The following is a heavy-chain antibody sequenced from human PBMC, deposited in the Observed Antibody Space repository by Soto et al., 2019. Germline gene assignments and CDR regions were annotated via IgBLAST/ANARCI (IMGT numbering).Heavy chain of an antibody. V-gene: IGHV3-7*01. CDR1: GLTFSSNW. CDR3: AGGTGGLAES. Sequence: HLVESGGGLVQSGGSLRLSCVASGLTFSSNWMNWVRQAPGKGLEWVAIIGGDGSEKAYVESVKGRFTISRDNAKKSLYLQMERRRVEDTAVYYCAGGTGGLAESWGQGTQVTVAA. D-gene: IGHD7-27*01. CDR2: IGGDGSEK. J-gene: IGHJ5*02.